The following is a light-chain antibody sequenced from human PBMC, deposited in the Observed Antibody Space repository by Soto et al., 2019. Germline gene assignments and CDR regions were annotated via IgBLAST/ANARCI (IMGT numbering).Light chain of an antibody. CDR2: VNSDGRH. V-gene: IGLV4-69*01. CDR1: GGHSNYA. Sequence: QLVLTQSPSASASLGASVKLTCTLSGGHSNYAIAWHQQQPQKGPRFLMRVNSDGRHTKGDGIPDRFSGSSSGAERYLSISSLQSEDEADYYCSSYGGYNNVIFGGGTKLTVL. CDR3: SSYGGYNNVI. J-gene: IGLJ2*01.